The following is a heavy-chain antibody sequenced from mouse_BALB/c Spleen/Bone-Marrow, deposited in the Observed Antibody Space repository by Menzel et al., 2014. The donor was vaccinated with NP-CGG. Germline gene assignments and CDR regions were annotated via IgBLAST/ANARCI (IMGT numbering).Heavy chain of an antibody. J-gene: IGHJ4*01. CDR2: INPNNGGT. Sequence: VQLQQSGPELVKPGASVKIPCKASGYTFTDYNMDWVKQSHGKSLEWIGDINPNNGGTIYNQKFKGKATLTVDKSSSTAYMELRSLTSEDTAVYYCAREVRRFYAIDYWGQGTSVTVSS. V-gene: IGHV1-18*01. CDR1: GYTFTDYN. D-gene: IGHD2-14*01. CDR3: AREVRRFYAIDY.